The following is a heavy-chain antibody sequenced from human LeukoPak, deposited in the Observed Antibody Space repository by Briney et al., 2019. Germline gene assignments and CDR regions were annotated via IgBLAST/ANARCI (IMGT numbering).Heavy chain of an antibody. J-gene: IGHJ4*02. V-gene: IGHV3-21*01. D-gene: IGHD2-2*01. CDR1: GFTFSSYS. CDR3: ARWVVPAASFDY. CDR2: ISSSSSYI. Sequence: GGSLRLSCAASGFTFSSYSMNWVRQAPGKGLEWVSSISSSSSYIYYADSVKGRFTISRDNAKNSLYLQMNSLRAEDTAVYYCARWVVPAASFDYWGQGTLVTVSS.